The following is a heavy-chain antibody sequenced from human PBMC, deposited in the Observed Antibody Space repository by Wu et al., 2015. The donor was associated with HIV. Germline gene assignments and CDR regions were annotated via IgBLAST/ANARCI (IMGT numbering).Heavy chain of an antibody. CDR2: IIPIFDSR. Sequence: QVQLVQSGAEVKKPGSSVKVSCTASGDTFTSYAINWVRQAPGQGLEWMGNIIPIFDSRNYAPEFEGRVTITADESTNTAYMELRRLTSDDLAVYYCVRRQNWNLNNYHFDYWGQGTLVTVSS. V-gene: IGHV1-69*13. D-gene: IGHD1-1*01. CDR1: GDTFTSYA. CDR3: VRRQNWNLNNYHFDY. J-gene: IGHJ4*02.